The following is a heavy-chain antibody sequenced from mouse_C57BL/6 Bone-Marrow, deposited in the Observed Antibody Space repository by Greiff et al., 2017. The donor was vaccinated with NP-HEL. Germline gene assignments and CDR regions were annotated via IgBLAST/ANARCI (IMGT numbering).Heavy chain of an antibody. CDR1: GYSFTDYN. J-gene: IGHJ2*01. V-gene: IGHV1-39*01. Sequence: VHVKQSGPELVKPGASVKISCKASGYSFTDYNMNWVKQSNGKSLEWIGVINPNYGTTSYNQKFKGKATLTVDQSSSTAYMQLNSLTSEDSAVYYCAREAFITTVVRYFDYWGQGTTLTVSS. CDR3: AREAFITTVVRYFDY. D-gene: IGHD1-1*01. CDR2: INPNYGTT.